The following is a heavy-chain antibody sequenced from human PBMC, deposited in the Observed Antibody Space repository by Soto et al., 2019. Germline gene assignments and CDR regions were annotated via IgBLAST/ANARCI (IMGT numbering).Heavy chain of an antibody. D-gene: IGHD3-22*01. Sequence: PVRSQRVSCAASGVNFEDYAMHRVRQAPGKGLEWVSGISWNSGSIGYADSVKGRFTISRDNAKNSLYLQMNSLRAEDTALYYCAKDYYDSSGTYSSDAFDIWGQGTMVTVSS. CDR2: ISWNSGSI. J-gene: IGHJ3*02. CDR1: GVNFEDYA. V-gene: IGHV3-9*01. CDR3: AKDYYDSSGTYSSDAFDI.